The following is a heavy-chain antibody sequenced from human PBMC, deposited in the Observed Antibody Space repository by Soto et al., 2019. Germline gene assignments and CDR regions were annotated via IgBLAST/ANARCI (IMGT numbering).Heavy chain of an antibody. D-gene: IGHD3-16*01. CDR1: GYTFTSYD. CDR3: ARVETPSYEYYYGMDV. J-gene: IGHJ6*02. V-gene: IGHV1-8*01. CDR2: MNPNSGNT. Sequence: ASVKVSCKASGYTFTSYDINWVRQATGQGLEWMGWMNPNSGNTGYAQKFQGRVTMTRNTSISTAYMELSSLRSEDTAVYYCARVETPSYEYYYGMDVWGQGTTVTVSS.